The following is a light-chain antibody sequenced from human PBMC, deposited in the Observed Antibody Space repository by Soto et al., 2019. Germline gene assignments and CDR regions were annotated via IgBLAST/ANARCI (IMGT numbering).Light chain of an antibody. V-gene: IGKV1-17*01. CDR1: QSISNH. CDR2: AAS. CDR3: QQRNSYPIT. Sequence: DIQITQSPSSLSASVEDRVIITCRASQSISNHLNWYQQKTGKAPKLLIFAASSLQSGVPSRFRGSGSGTEFTLTIGRLQPEDFATYYCQQRNSYPITFGQGTRLEIK. J-gene: IGKJ5*01.